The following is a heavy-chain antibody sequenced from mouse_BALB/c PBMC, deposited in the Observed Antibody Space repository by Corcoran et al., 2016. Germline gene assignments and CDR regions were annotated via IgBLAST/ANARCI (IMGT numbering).Heavy chain of an antibody. Sequence: EVQLQQSGPDLVKPGASVKISCKASGYSFTGYYMHWVKQSHVKSLEWIGRINPYNGATSYNQNFKDKASLTVDKSSSTAYMELHSLTSEDSAVYYCARGALLRYFDYWGQGTTLTVSS. J-gene: IGHJ2*01. CDR1: GYSFTGYY. CDR2: INPYNGAT. D-gene: IGHD1-1*01. CDR3: ARGALLRYFDY. V-gene: IGHV1-26*01.